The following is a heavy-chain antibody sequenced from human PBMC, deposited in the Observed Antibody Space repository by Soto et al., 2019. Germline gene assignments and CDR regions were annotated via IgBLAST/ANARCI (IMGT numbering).Heavy chain of an antibody. Sequence: SXRLSCSSSVFTIYDYSSRWVRQAPGKGLECVSGISWDSNSIGYADSVNGRFTISRHHAKKSQYLHLNSLTTEERAFHYCERDIDEKALLYDELDIWGPRTIVNLYYG. CDR1: VFTIYDYS. J-gene: IGHJ6*01. CDR3: ERDIDEKALLYDELDIWGPRTIVNLYYG. V-gene: IGHV3-9*01. CDR2: ISWDSNSI. D-gene: IGHD3-3*01.